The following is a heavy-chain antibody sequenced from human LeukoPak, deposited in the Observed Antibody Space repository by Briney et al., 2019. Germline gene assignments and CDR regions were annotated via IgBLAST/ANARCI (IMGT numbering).Heavy chain of an antibody. D-gene: IGHD6-13*01. CDR3: ATVAAAGSSVFDY. V-gene: IGHV3-30*03. CDR2: ISYDGRNK. Sequence: GRSLSLSCAASGFTFSSYGMHWVRQAPGKGLEWVAVISYDGRNKYYADPVKGRFTISKDSSKNTLFLQINSLRPEDTAVYYCATVAAAGSSVFDYWGQGTLVTVSS. J-gene: IGHJ4*02. CDR1: GFTFSSYG.